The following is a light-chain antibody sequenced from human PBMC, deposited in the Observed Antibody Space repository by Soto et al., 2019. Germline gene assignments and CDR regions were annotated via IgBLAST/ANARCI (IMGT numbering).Light chain of an antibody. Sequence: QSVLTQSPSVSGAPGQRVTISCTGSSSNIGTGYDVHWYQQLPGTAPKLLIYVNNNRPSGVPDRFSGSKSGTSASLAITGLQAEDEAAYYCQSYDNALSAWVFGGGTQLTVL. CDR3: QSYDNALSAWV. CDR1: SSNIGTGYD. J-gene: IGLJ3*02. V-gene: IGLV1-40*01. CDR2: VNN.